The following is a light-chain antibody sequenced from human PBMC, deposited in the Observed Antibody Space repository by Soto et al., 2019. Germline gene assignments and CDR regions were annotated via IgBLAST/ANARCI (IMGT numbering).Light chain of an antibody. CDR2: WAS. Sequence: DIVMTQSPDSLAVSLAERATINCKSSQSVLYSSNHKNYLAWYQQKPGQPPKLLIYWASTRESGVPDRFSGSGSGTDFTLTISSLQAEDVAVYYCQQYYSTPPITFGQGTRLEIK. J-gene: IGKJ5*01. V-gene: IGKV4-1*01. CDR3: QQYYSTPPIT. CDR1: QSVLYSSNHKNY.